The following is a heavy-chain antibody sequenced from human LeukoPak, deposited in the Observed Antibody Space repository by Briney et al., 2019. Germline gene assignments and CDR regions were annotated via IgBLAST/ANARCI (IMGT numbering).Heavy chain of an antibody. D-gene: IGHD6-6*01. CDR2: IIPIFGTA. CDR3: ASFYSSSPNYYYYMDV. CDR1: GGTFSSYA. J-gene: IGHJ6*03. Sequence: SAKVSCKASGGTFSSYAISWVRQAPGQGLEWMGGIIPIFGTANYAQKFQGRVTITADESTSTAYMELSSLRSEDTAVYYCASFYSSSPNYYYYMDVWGKGTTVTVSS. V-gene: IGHV1-69*13.